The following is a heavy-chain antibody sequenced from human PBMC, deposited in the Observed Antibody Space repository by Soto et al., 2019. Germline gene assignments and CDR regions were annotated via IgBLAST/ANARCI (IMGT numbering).Heavy chain of an antibody. CDR2: INAGNGNT. CDR3: ARVYGSGIEIYDD. D-gene: IGHD3-10*01. V-gene: IGHV1-3*01. J-gene: IGHJ4*02. CDR1: GYTFTTYT. Sequence: ASVKVSCKASGYTFTTYTMHWVRQAPGQRLEWMGWINAGNGNTKYSQKFQGRLTITRDTSARTAYMELSSLRSEDTAVYYGARVYGSGIEIYDDWGQGTLVTVSS.